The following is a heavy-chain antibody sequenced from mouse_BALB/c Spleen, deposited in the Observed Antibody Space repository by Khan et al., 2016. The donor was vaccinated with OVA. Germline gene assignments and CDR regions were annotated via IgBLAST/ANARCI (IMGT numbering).Heavy chain of an antibody. CDR3: ARTARIKY. CDR2: ISYSGST. CDR1: GYSITSGYG. V-gene: IGHV3-2*02. Sequence: VQLKESGPGLVKPSQSLSLTCTVTGYSITSGYGWNWIRQFPGNKLEWMGYISYSGSTNYNPSLNSRISITRDTSKNQVFLQLNSVTTEDTATYYCARTARIKYWGQGTTLTVSS. J-gene: IGHJ2*01. D-gene: IGHD1-2*01.